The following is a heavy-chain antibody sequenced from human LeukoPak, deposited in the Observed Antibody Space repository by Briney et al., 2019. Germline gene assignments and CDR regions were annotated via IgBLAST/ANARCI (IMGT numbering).Heavy chain of an antibody. CDR1: GGSITSSYY. CDR3: AREAYCGGDCYSGIY. D-gene: IGHD2-21*02. Sequence: SETLSLTCTVSGGSITSSYYWSWIRQPPGKGLEWIGEINHSGSTNYNPSLKSRVTISVDTSKNQFSLKLSSVTAADTAVYYCAREAYCGGDCYSGIYWGQGTLVTVSS. CDR2: INHSGST. J-gene: IGHJ4*02. V-gene: IGHV4-34*01.